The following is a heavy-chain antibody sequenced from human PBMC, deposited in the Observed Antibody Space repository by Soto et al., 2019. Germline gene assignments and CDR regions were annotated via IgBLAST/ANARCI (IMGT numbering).Heavy chain of an antibody. J-gene: IGHJ6*02. CDR2: ISVSGGST. CDR3: AKWREEQLGNYYYYYGMDV. V-gene: IGHV3-23*01. Sequence: GGSLRLSCAASGFTFSTYPMSWVRQAPGKGLEWVSAISVSGGSTYYADSVKGRFTISRDNSKNALYLQMNSLRAEDTAVYYCAKWREEQLGNYYYYYGMDVWGQGTTVTVSS. CDR1: GFTFSTYP. D-gene: IGHD6-13*01.